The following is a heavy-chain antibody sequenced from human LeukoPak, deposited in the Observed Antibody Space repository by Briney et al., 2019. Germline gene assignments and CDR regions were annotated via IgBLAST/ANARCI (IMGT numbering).Heavy chain of an antibody. J-gene: IGHJ4*02. Sequence: PGGSLRLSCAASGFTFSSYSMNWVRQAPGKGLEWVSYISSSSSTIYYADSVKGRFTISRDNSKNTLYLQMNSLRAEDTAIYYCVKRSGYNYGYFDSWGQGTLVTVSS. D-gene: IGHD5-18*01. V-gene: IGHV3-48*01. CDR2: ISSSSSTI. CDR3: VKRSGYNYGYFDS. CDR1: GFTFSSYS.